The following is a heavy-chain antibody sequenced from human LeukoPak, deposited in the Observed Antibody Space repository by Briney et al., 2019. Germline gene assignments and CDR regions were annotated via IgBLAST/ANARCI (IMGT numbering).Heavy chain of an antibody. CDR1: GFTFSGYY. J-gene: IGHJ4*02. D-gene: IGHD4-11*01. CDR2: ISSSGSTI. V-gene: IGHV3-11*01. CDR3: ARICPGRCHSNPPPDY. Sequence: PGGSLRLSCAASGFTFSGYYMSWIRQAPGKGLEWVSYISSSGSTIYYADSVKGRFTISRDNAKNSLYLQMNGLRAEDTAVYCCARICPGRCHSNPPPDYWGQGTLVTVSS.